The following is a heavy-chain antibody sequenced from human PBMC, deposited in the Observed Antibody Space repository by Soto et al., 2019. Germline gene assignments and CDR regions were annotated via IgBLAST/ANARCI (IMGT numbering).Heavy chain of an antibody. Sequence: GASVKVSCKAPGYTFTSYAMHWVRQAPGQRLEWMGWINAGNGNTKYSQKFQGRVTITRDTSASTAYMELSSLRSEDTAVYYCARDRGMGNPYSSSWSGPVDYWGQGTLVTVSS. CDR2: INAGNGNT. J-gene: IGHJ4*02. CDR3: ARDRGMGNPYSSSWSGPVDY. V-gene: IGHV1-3*01. CDR1: GYTFTSYA. D-gene: IGHD6-13*01.